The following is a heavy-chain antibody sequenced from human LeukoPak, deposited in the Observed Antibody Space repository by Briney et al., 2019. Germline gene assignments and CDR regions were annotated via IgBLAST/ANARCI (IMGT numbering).Heavy chain of an antibody. CDR3: AKESGGGNSDLDY. Sequence: PGGSLRLSCAASGFTFDGYAMHWVRQAPGKGLEWVSLISGDGGRTYYTDSAKGRVTISRDNSKNSLYLQMNSLRTEDTALYYCAKESGGGNSDLDYWGQGTLVTVSS. CDR2: ISGDGGRT. J-gene: IGHJ4*02. V-gene: IGHV3-43*02. D-gene: IGHD4-23*01. CDR1: GFTFDGYA.